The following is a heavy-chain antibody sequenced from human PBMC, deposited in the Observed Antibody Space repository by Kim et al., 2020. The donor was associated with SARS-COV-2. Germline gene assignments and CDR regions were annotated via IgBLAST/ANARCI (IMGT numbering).Heavy chain of an antibody. D-gene: IGHD3-22*01. CDR3: ARVGHDSSGYYPYFDY. CDR1: GYTFTSYY. V-gene: IGHV1-46*01. CDR2: INPSGGST. Sequence: ASVKVSCKASGYTFTSYYMHWVRQAPGQGLEWMGIINPSGGSTSYAQKFQGRVTMTRDTSTSTVYMELSSLRSEDTAVYYCARVGHDSSGYYPYFDYWGQGTLVTVSS. J-gene: IGHJ4*02.